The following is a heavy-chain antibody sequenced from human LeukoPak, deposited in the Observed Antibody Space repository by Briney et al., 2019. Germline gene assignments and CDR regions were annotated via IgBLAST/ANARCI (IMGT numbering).Heavy chain of an antibody. CDR2: MYYSGST. CDR1: GGSINSYY. CDR3: ARVVVVAAIFDY. J-gene: IGHJ4*02. V-gene: IGHV4-59*01. D-gene: IGHD2-15*01. Sequence: SETLSLTCTVSGGSINSYYWNWIRQPPGKGLEWIGYMYYSGSTNYNPSLKSRVTISVDTSKNQFSLKLSSVTAADTAVYYCARVVVVAAIFDYWGQGTLVTVSS.